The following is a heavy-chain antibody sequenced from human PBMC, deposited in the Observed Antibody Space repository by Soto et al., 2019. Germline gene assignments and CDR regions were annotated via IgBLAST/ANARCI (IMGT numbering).Heavy chain of an antibody. V-gene: IGHV3-33*01. CDR3: AREGDSGSSHYYYYGMDG. CDR1: GFTFSSYG. CDR2: IWYDGSNK. J-gene: IGHJ6*02. Sequence: GGSLRLSCAASGFTFSSYGMHWVRQAPGKGLEWVAVIWYDGSNKYYADSVKGRFTISRDNSKNTLYLQMNSLRAEDTAVYYCAREGDSGSSHYYYYGMDGWGQGTTVTVSS. D-gene: IGHD1-26*01.